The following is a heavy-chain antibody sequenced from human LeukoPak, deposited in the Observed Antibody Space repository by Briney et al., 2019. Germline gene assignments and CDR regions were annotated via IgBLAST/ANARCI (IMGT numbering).Heavy chain of an antibody. Sequence: GGSLRLSCAASGFTFSSYSMNWVRQAPGKGLEWVSSISSSSSYIYYADSVKGRFTISRDNSKNTLYLQMNSLRAEDTAVYYCANAYCSSTTPPYYYYHGMDVWGQGTTVTVSS. CDR2: ISSSSSYI. J-gene: IGHJ6*02. V-gene: IGHV3-21*04. CDR3: ANAYCSSTTPPYYYYHGMDV. CDR1: GFTFSSYS. D-gene: IGHD2-2*01.